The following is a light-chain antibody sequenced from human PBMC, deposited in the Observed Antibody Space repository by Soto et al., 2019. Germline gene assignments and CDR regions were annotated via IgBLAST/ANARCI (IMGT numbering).Light chain of an antibody. V-gene: IGKV4-1*01. Sequence: DIVMTQSPDSLAVSLGERATLNCKSSQSVFYSSTSRNYLAWYQKKPGQPPKLLVYWASTRESGFPDRFSGSGSGIDFSFFVDSLQAEDVAVYYCQQYLRSPLSCDGGNRME. CDR1: QSVFYSSTSRNY. CDR3: QQYLRSPLS. J-gene: IGKJ4*01. CDR2: WAS.